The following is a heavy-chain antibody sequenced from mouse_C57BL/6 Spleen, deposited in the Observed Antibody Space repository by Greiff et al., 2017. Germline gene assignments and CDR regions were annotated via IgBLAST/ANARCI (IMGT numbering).Heavy chain of an antibody. V-gene: IGHV1-66*01. D-gene: IGHD2-3*01. Sequence: LEESGPELVKPGASVKISCKASGYSFTSYYIHWVKQRPGQGLEWIGWIYPGSGYTKYNERFKGKATLTAETSSSTAYMQLSSLTSEDSAVYYCARFGYDGYYEKYYAMDYWGQGTSVTVSS. CDR3: ARFGYDGYYEKYYAMDY. CDR2: IYPGSGYT. J-gene: IGHJ4*01. CDR1: GYSFTSYY.